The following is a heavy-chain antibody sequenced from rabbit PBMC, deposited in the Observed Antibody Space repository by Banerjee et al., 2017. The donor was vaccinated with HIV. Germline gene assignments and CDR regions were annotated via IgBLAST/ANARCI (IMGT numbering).Heavy chain of an antibody. J-gene: IGHJ4*01. V-gene: IGHV1S45*01. D-gene: IGHD2-1*01. Sequence: QEQLEESGGDLVKPGASLTLTCTASGFSFSSSCHMCWVRQAPGKGLEWIACIYGGSSDNTYYASWAKGRFTISKTSSTTVTLQMTSLTAADTATYFCVRFTNEYGDFKLWGPGTLVTVS. CDR1: GFSFSSSCH. CDR2: IYGGSSDNT. CDR3: VRFTNEYGDFKL.